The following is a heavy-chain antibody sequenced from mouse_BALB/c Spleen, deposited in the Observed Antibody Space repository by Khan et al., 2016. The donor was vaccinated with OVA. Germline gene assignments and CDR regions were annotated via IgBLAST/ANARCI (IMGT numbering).Heavy chain of an antibody. V-gene: IGHV3-2*02. Sequence: EVQLVETGPGLVKPSQSLSLTCTVTGYSITSGYGWNWIRQFPGNKLEWMGYISYSGSTNYNPSLKSRISITRDTSKNQFFLQLNSVTTEDTATYYCTRTARIKYWGQGTTVTVSS. CDR3: TRTARIKY. CDR1: GYSITSGYG. D-gene: IGHD1-2*01. CDR2: ISYSGST. J-gene: IGHJ2*01.